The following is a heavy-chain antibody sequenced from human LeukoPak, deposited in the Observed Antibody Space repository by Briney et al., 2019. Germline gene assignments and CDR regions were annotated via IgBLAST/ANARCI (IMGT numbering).Heavy chain of an antibody. J-gene: IGHJ6*02. V-gene: IGHV1-8*01. D-gene: IGHD6-13*01. CDR1: GYTFTSYD. Sequence: ASVKVSCKASGYTFTSYDINWVRQATGRGLEWMGWMNPNSGNTGYAQKFQGRVTMTRNTSISTAYMELSSLRSEDTAVYYCARGRLLSASSSWYFMTYYYYYGMDVWGQGTTVTVSS. CDR2: MNPNSGNT. CDR3: ARGRLLSASSSWYFMTYYYYYGMDV.